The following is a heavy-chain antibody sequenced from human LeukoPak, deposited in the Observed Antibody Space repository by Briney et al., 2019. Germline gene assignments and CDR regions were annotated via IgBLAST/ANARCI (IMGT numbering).Heavy chain of an antibody. J-gene: IGHJ4*02. CDR3: ARQRGQAGDPVGY. D-gene: IGHD2-21*02. CDR1: GGSIIDDHYY. Sequence: SETLSLTCIVSGGSIIDDHYYWGWLRQPPGQGLEWIGTIYYTGRSYYNPSLTSRVTMSADTSKNQFSLRLNSVTAADTAVYYCARQRGQAGDPVGYWGRGTLVTVSS. CDR2: IYYTGRS. V-gene: IGHV4-39*07.